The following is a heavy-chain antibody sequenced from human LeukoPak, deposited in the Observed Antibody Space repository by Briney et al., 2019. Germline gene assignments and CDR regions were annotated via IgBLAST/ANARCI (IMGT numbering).Heavy chain of an antibody. CDR3: ARDRSYGDFDY. CDR1: GGSISSYY. Sequence: KTSETLSLTCTVSGGSISSYYWSWIRQPPGKGLEWIWYIYYSGSTNYNPSLKSRGTISLDTSKNQFSLQLSSVTAADTAVYYCARDRSYGDFDYWGQGTLVTVSS. D-gene: IGHD1-26*01. CDR2: IYYSGST. J-gene: IGHJ4*02. V-gene: IGHV4-59*01.